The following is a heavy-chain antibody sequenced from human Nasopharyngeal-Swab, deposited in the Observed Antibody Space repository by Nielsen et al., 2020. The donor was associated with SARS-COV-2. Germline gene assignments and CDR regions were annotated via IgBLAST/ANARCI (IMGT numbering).Heavy chain of an antibody. CDR3: ARRALQDYYFDY. CDR2: ASSDGRNK. Sequence: GESLKISCAASGFSFSSYAMHWVRQAPGKGLEWVAVASSDGRNKYYADSVKGRLTVSRDNSKNTLYLQMNSLRAEDTAVYYCARRALQDYYFDYWGQGTLVTVSS. V-gene: IGHV3-30*04. J-gene: IGHJ4*02. CDR1: GFSFSSYA.